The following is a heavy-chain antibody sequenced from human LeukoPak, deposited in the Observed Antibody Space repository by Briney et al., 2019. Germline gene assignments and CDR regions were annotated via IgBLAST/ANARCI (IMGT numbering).Heavy chain of an antibody. CDR1: GFTFSSYS. D-gene: IGHD3-3*02. J-gene: IGHJ4*02. V-gene: IGHV3-21*01. Sequence: GGSLRLSCAASGFTFSSYSMNWVRQAPGKGLEWVSSISSSSSYIYYADSVKGRFTISRDNAKNSLYLQMNSLRAEDTAVYYCARATAFLEWLPYYFDYWGQGTLVTVSS. CDR2: ISSSSSYI. CDR3: ARATAFLEWLPYYFDY.